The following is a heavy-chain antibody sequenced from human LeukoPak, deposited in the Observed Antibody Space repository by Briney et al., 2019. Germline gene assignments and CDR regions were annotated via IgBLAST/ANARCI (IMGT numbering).Heavy chain of an antibody. CDR3: ARERGRPIFGVVKHWFDP. D-gene: IGHD3-3*01. V-gene: IGHV4-39*02. Sequence: SETLSLTCTVSGGSISSSSYYWGWIRQPPGKGLEWIGSIYYSGSTYYNPSLKSRVTMSVDTSKNQFSLKLSSVTAADTAVYYCARERGRPIFGVVKHWFDPWGQGNLVTVSS. CDR1: GGSISSSSYY. J-gene: IGHJ5*02. CDR2: IYYSGST.